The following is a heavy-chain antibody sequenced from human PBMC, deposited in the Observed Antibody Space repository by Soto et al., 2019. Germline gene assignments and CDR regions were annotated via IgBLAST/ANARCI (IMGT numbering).Heavy chain of an antibody. CDR2: IIPILGIA. D-gene: IGHD3-10*01. CDR3: ARVPPITMVRGVIIRENPFDY. V-gene: IGHV1-69*02. CDR1: GGTFSSYT. J-gene: IGHJ4*02. Sequence: SVKVSCKASGGTFSSYTISWVRQAPGQGLEWMGRIIPILGIANYAQKFQGRVTITADKSTSTAYMELSSLRSEDTAVYYCARVPPITMVRGVIIRENPFDYWGQGTLVTVSS.